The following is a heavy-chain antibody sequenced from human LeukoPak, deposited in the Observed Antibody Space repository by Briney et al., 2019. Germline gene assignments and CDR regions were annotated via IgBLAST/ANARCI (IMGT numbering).Heavy chain of an antibody. CDR3: VGGSGWLGDS. CDR1: GFTFSSYA. D-gene: IGHD6-19*01. V-gene: IGHV3-7*03. Sequence: GASLRLSCAASGFTFSSYAMSWVRQAPGKGLEWVANIKQDGSDIYYMDSVKGRFTISRDNAKNSLYLQMNSLRAEDTAMYYCVGGSGWLGDSWGRGTLVTVSS. CDR2: IKQDGSDI. J-gene: IGHJ4*02.